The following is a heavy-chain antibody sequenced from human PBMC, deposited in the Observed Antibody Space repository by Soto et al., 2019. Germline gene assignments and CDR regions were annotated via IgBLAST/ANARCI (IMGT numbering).Heavy chain of an antibody. CDR3: ARQDHGDYEFFFDY. CDR1: GASIISTTKY. Sequence: SETLSLTCTVSGASIISTTKYWGWIRQPPGRGLEWIGTISSIGSTYYNPSLEGRVTISVDTSKNQFSLKVTSVTAAGTGLYYCARQDHGDYEFFFDYWGQGTLVTVSS. D-gene: IGHD4-17*01. J-gene: IGHJ4*02. V-gene: IGHV4-39*01. CDR2: ISSIGST.